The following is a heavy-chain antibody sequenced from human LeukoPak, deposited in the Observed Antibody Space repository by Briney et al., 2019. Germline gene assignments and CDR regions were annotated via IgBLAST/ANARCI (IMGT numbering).Heavy chain of an antibody. CDR3: AKTRIDYYYYYMDV. D-gene: IGHD1-26*01. J-gene: IGHJ6*03. CDR2: ISWNSGSI. CDR1: GFTFDDYA. V-gene: IGHV3-9*01. Sequence: PGGSLRLSCAASGFTFDDYAMHWVRQAPGKGLEWVSGISWNSGSIGYADSMKGRFTISRDNAKNSLYLQMNSLRAEDTALYYCAKTRIDYYYYYMDVWGKGTTVTISS.